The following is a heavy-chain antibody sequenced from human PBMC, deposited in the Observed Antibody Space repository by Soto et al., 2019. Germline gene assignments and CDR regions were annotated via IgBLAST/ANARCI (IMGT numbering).Heavy chain of an antibody. J-gene: IGHJ5*02. V-gene: IGHV4-59*12. CDR3: ARSAEYYYDSSGYYFFWFDP. Sequence: ETLSLTCTVSGGSISSYYWSWIRQPPGKGLEWIGYIYYSGSTYYNPSLKSRVTISVDTSKNQFSLKLSSVTAADTAVYYCARSAEYYYDSSGYYFFWFDPWGQGTLVTVSS. CDR1: GGSISSYY. D-gene: IGHD3-22*01. CDR2: IYYSGST.